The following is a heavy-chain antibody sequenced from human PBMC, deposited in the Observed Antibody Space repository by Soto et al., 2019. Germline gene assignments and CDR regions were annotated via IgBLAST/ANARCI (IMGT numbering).Heavy chain of an antibody. J-gene: IGHJ6*02. CDR2: IYYSGST. V-gene: IGHV4-31*03. CDR1: GGSISSGGYY. Sequence: LSLTCTVSGGSISSGGYYWSWIRQHPGKGLEWIGYIYYSGSTYYNPSLRSRVTIPVDTSKNQFSLKLSSVTAADTAVYYCARAQGRGSGMDVWGQGTTVTVSS. CDR3: ARAQGRGSGMDV.